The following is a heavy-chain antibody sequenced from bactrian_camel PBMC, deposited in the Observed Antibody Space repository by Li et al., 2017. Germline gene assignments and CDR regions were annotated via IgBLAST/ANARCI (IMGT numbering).Heavy chain of an antibody. J-gene: IGHJ6*01. V-gene: IGHV3S53*01. CDR1: GNGDGSGYWC. CDR2: IYADGST. CDR3: AELRTNYGCYFGAGPVRQDELTLVT. D-gene: IGHD3*01. Sequence: HVQLVESGGGSVQAGGSLTLSCSVSGNGDGSGYWCSAWFRQAPGKEREGVANIYADGSTSVLESVQGRFTVSLDHAENTVNLQMNSLKPEDTAMYYCAELRTNYGCYFGAGPVRQDELTLVTGARGPRSPSP.